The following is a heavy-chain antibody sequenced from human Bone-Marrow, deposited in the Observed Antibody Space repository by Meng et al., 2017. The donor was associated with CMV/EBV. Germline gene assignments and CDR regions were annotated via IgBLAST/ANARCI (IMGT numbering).Heavy chain of an antibody. V-gene: IGHV4-59*01. CDR2: IYYSGST. CDR3: ARTLYDFWGGYYTLYFDY. Sequence: SETLSLTCTVSGGSISSYYWSWIRQPPGKGLEWIGYIYYSGSTNYNPSLKSRVTISVDTSKNQFPLKLSSVTAADTAVYYCARTLYDFWGGYYTLYFDYWGQRTLVTVSS. D-gene: IGHD3-3*01. J-gene: IGHJ4*02. CDR1: GGSISSYY.